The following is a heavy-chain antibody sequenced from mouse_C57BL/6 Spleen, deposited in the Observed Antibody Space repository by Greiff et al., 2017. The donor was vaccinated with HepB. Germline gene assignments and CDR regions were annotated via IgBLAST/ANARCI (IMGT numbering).Heavy chain of an antibody. D-gene: IGHD2-4*01. CDR2: IDPSDSET. CDR1: GYTFTSYW. J-gene: IGHJ2*01. V-gene: IGHV1-52*01. CDR3: ARSEGYDYDDFDY. Sequence: VQLQQSGAELVRPGSSVKLSCKASGYTFTSYWMHWVKQRPIQGLEWIGNIDPSDSETHYNQKFKDKATLTVDKSSSTAYMQLSSLTSEDSAVYYCARSEGYDYDDFDYWGQGTTLTVSS.